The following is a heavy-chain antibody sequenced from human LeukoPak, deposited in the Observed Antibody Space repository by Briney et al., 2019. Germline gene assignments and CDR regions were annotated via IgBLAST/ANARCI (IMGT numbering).Heavy chain of an antibody. D-gene: IGHD3-22*01. J-gene: IGHJ4*02. V-gene: IGHV3-7*03. CDR1: GFTLSNAW. CDR2: IKEDGSEK. Sequence: GGSLRLSCAASGFTLSNAWMSWVRQAPGKGLEWVANIKEDGSEKYYVDSVKGRFTISRDNAKNSPYLQMNSLRAEDTAVYYCARTTYYYDSRPLFDYWGQGTLVTVSS. CDR3: ARTTYYYDSRPLFDY.